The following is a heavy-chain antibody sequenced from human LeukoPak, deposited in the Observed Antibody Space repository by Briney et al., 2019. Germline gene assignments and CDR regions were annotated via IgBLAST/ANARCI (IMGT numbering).Heavy chain of an antibody. D-gene: IGHD2-2*01. CDR1: GFTFNTYG. J-gene: IGHJ4*02. V-gene: IGHV3-30*18. CDR2: ISYDERNK. CDR3: ANGAVYCTSPKYPTGSAPSCFAH. Sequence: GGSLRLSCAASGFTFNTYGMHWVRQAPGKGLEWLAVISYDERNKYYADSVKGRFTISRDNSKNTLYLQMSSLRPEDTAVYYCANGAVYCTSPKYPTGSAPSCFAHWGQGTLVTVSS.